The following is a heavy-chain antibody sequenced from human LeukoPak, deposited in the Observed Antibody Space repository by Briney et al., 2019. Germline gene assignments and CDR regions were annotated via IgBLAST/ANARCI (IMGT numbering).Heavy chain of an antibody. V-gene: IGHV3-23*01. D-gene: IGHD2-15*01. CDR2: ISGSGGST. CDR3: AKRSGDSYYLDS. Sequence: GGSLRLSCAASGFTFSSYAMTWVRQAPGRGLEWVSAISGSGGSTYYADSVKGRFTISRDTSKSTLYLQMNSLRAEDTAVYYCAKRSGDSYYLDSWGQGTLVTVSS. CDR1: GFTFSSYA. J-gene: IGHJ4*02.